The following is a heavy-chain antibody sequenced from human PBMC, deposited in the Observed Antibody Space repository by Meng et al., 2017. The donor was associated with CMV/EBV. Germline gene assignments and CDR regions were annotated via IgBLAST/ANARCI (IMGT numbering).Heavy chain of an antibody. CDR3: ARVGFNWYFDL. Sequence: SETLSLTCTVSGGSISSSSYYWGWLRQPPGKGLEWIGEINHSGSTNYNPSLKSRVTISVDTSKNQFSLKLSSVTAADTAVYYCARVGFNWYFDLWGRGTLVTVSS. D-gene: IGHD3-10*01. J-gene: IGHJ2*01. CDR2: INHSGST. CDR1: GGSISSSSYY. V-gene: IGHV4-39*07.